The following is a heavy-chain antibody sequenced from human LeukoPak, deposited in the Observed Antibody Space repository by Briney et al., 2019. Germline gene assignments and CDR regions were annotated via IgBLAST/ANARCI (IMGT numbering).Heavy chain of an antibody. J-gene: IGHJ4*02. CDR1: GFTFSSYW. V-gene: IGHV3-7*01. D-gene: IGHD3-10*01. CDR2: IKQDGSEK. Sequence: GGSLRLSCAASGFTFSSYWMSWVRQAPGKGLEWVANIKQDGSEKYYVDSVKGRFTISRDNAKNSLYLQMNSLRAEDTAVYYCARDSGLLWFGELSRDYWGQGTLVTVSS. CDR3: ARDSGLLWFGELSRDY.